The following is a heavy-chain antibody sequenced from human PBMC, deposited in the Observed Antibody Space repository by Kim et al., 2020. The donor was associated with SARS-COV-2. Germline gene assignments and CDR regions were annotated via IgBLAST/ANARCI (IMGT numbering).Heavy chain of an antibody. CDR1: GFTFSSYA. V-gene: IGHV3-23*01. CDR2: ISGSGGST. CDR3: AKDIVVVPAAKDYYYGMDV. D-gene: IGHD2-2*01. J-gene: IGHJ6*02. Sequence: GGSLRLSCAASGFTFSSYAMSWVRQAPGKGLEWVSAISGSGGSTYYADSVKGRFTISRDNSKNTLYLQMNSLRAEDTAVYYCAKDIVVVPAAKDYYYGMDVWGQGTTVTVSS.